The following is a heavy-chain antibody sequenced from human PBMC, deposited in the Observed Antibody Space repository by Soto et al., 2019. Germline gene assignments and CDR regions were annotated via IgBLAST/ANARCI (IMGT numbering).Heavy chain of an antibody. Sequence: QVQLQESGPGLVKPSETLSLTCTVSGGSMNNYYWNWVRQPPGKGLEWMGDIYYSGSTNYSPSLKNRVTMSVDTSKNQFSLRLSSVTTADTAVYFCARGGWSNDYWGQGTLVTVSS. V-gene: IGHV4-59*01. CDR1: GGSMNNYY. CDR3: ARGGWSNDY. J-gene: IGHJ4*02. CDR2: IYYSGST. D-gene: IGHD6-19*01.